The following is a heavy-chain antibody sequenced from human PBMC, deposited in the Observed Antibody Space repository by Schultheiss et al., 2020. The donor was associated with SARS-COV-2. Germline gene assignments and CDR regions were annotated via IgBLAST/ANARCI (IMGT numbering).Heavy chain of an antibody. J-gene: IGHJ4*02. V-gene: IGHV3-11*06. CDR1: GFTFSDYY. Sequence: GSLRLSCAASGFTFSDYYMSWIRQAPGKGLEWVSYISSSSSYTNYADSVKGRFTISRDNAKNSLYLQMNSLRAEDTAVYYCARDLVQLGGVFDYWGQGTLVTVSS. D-gene: IGHD5-18*01. CDR2: ISSSSSYT. CDR3: ARDLVQLGGVFDY.